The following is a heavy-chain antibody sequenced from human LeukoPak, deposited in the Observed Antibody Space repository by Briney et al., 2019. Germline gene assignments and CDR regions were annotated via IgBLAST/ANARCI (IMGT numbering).Heavy chain of an antibody. CDR2: ISWNSGSI. Sequence: SLRLSCAASGFTFDDYAMHWVRQAPGKGLEWVSGISWNSGSIGYADSVKGRFTISRDNAKNSLYLQMNSLRAEDTALYYCAKARGTYSSGWSDYWGQGTLVTVSS. V-gene: IGHV3-9*01. CDR3: AKARGTYSSGWSDY. CDR1: GFTFDDYA. D-gene: IGHD6-19*01. J-gene: IGHJ4*02.